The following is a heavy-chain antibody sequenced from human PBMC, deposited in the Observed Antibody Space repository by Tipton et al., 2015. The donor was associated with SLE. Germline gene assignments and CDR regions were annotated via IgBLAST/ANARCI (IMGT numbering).Heavy chain of an antibody. Sequence: TLSLTCTVSGGSISSYYWSWIRQPAGKGLEWIGRIYTSGDNNYNPSLKTRVTMSVDTSKNQFSLTLSSVTAADTAVYYCAREERPGGLDYWGQGTLVTVSS. CDR3: AREERPGGLDY. D-gene: IGHD1-1*01. CDR2: IYTSGDN. V-gene: IGHV4-4*07. CDR1: GGSISSYY. J-gene: IGHJ4*02.